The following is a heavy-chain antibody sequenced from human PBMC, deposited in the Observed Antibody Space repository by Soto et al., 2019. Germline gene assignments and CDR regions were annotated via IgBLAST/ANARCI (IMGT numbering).Heavy chain of an antibody. CDR1: GGSISYYY. CDR3: ARGGQDFWSGPFDY. Sequence: PSETLSLTCTVSGGSISYYYCNWRRQPAGKGLEWIGRIDTSGSTNYNPSLKSRVTMSVDTSKQEFSLKLSSVTAADTALYYCARGGQDFWSGPFDYWGRGALVTVSS. V-gene: IGHV4-4*07. D-gene: IGHD3-3*01. J-gene: IGHJ4*02. CDR2: IDTSGST.